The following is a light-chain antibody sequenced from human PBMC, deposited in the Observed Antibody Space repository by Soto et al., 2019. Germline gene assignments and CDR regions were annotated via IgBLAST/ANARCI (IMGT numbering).Light chain of an antibody. CDR1: QIVATRY. Sequence: VLTQSPGTLSLPPGGRATLSCRASQIVATRYLAWYQQKPGRAPRLLIYGASTRAPGIPDRFSGSGSGTDFTLTISGLEPDDFAIYYCQQYYSTPDTFGQGTKLEIK. J-gene: IGKJ2*01. CDR2: GAS. V-gene: IGKV3-20*01. CDR3: QQYYSTPDT.